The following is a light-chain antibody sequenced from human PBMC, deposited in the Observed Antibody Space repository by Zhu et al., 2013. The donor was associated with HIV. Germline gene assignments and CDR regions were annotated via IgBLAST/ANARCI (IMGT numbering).Light chain of an antibody. CDR3: NCRGSSANHVV. CDR2: GQN. Sequence: SSGLTQDPHVSVALGQTVRIACQGDSLTTYYASWYQQKAGQAPVRVVYGQNSRPSGVPDRFSGSSSGNTAYLTITGAQAEDEAVYYCNCRGSSANHVVFGGGTKLTVL. V-gene: IGLV3-19*02. J-gene: IGLJ3*02. CDR1: SLTTYY.